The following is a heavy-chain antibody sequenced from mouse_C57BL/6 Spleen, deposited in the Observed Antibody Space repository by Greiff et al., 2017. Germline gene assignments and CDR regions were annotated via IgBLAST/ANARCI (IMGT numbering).Heavy chain of an antibody. CDR3: ARQGGLGRAWFAY. CDR1: GYSFTDYN. J-gene: IGHJ3*01. D-gene: IGHD4-1*01. V-gene: IGHV1-39*01. CDR2: INPNYGTT. Sequence: EVKLMESGPELVKPGASVKISCKASGYSFTDYNMNWVKQSNGKSLEWIGVINPNYGTTSYNQKFKGKATLTVDQSSSTAYMQLNSLTSEDSAVYYCARQGGLGRAWFAYWGQGTLVTVSA.